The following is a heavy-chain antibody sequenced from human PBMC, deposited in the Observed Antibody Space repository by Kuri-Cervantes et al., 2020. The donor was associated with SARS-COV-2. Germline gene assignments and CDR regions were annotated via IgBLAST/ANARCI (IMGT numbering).Heavy chain of an antibody. Sequence: GGSLRLSCAASGFTFSSYSMNWVRQAPGKGLEWVSYISSSSSTIYYADSVKGRFTISRDNSRNTLYLQMNSLRAEDTAVYYCAGTTSGLAYWGQGTLVTVSS. J-gene: IGHJ4*02. CDR1: GFTFSSYS. V-gene: IGHV3-48*01. CDR3: AGTTSGLAY. D-gene: IGHD4-17*01. CDR2: ISSSSSTI.